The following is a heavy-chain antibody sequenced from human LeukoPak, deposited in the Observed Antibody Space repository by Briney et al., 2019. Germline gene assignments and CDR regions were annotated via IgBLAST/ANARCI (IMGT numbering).Heavy chain of an antibody. D-gene: IGHD6-13*01. CDR2: IRQDGDTK. V-gene: IGHV3-7*03. CDR3: ARSLPYGTTWYGRSDF. Sequence: GGSLRLSCAASGFTFSTYAMSWVRQAPGKGLEWVANIRQDGDTKYYVDSVKGRFTISRDNAMNSLYLQMNSLRAEDTAIYYCARSLPYGTTWYGRSDFWGQGTLVTVSS. CDR1: GFTFSTYA. J-gene: IGHJ4*02.